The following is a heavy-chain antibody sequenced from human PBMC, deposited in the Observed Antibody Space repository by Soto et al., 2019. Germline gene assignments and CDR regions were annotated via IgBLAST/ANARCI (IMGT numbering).Heavy chain of an antibody. CDR2: ISNSGRST. CDR1: GLTFSSYA. Sequence: GGSLRLSCAASGLTFSSYAMSWVRQVPGKGLEWVSHISNSGRSTKYADSVKGRFTISRDNSKNTLYLQMNSLRAEDTAIYYCAKDALAYYDFWSWGQGTLVTVSS. V-gene: IGHV3-23*01. D-gene: IGHD3-3*01. CDR3: AKDALAYYDFWS. J-gene: IGHJ4*02.